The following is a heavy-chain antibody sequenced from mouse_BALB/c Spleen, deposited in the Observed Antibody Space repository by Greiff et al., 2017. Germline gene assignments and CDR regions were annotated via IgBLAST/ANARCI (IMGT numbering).Heavy chain of an antibody. V-gene: IGHV14-3*02. CDR3: APAYYGNPYYFDY. Sequence: VQLQQSGAELVKPGASVKLSCTASGFNIKDTYMHWVKQRPEQGLEWIGRIDPANGNTKYDPKFQGKATITADTSSNTAYLQLSSLTSEDTAVYYCAPAYYGNPYYFDYWGQGTTLTVSS. CDR2: IDPANGNT. CDR1: GFNIKDTY. D-gene: IGHD2-10*01. J-gene: IGHJ2*01.